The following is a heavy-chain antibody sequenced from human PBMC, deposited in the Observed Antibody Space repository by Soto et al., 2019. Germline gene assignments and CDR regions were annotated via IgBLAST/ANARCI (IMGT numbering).Heavy chain of an antibody. J-gene: IGHJ4*02. CDR2: ISWNSGTI. Sequence: EVQLLESGGGLVQPGRSLRLSCAASGFIFDDYAMHWVRQAPGKGLEWVSSISWNSGTIVYADSVKGRFTISRDNAKNSLYLQMNSLRTVDTAFYYCTKGRSTSCFAPVDYWGQGTLVTVSS. CDR1: GFIFDDYA. CDR3: TKGRSTSCFAPVDY. V-gene: IGHV3-9*01. D-gene: IGHD2-2*01.